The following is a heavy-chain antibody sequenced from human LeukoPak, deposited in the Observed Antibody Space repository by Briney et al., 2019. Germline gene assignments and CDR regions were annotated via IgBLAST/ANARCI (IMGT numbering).Heavy chain of an antibody. D-gene: IGHD5-12*01. Sequence: VGSLRLSCAASGFTFSNYWMHWVRQAPGKGLVWVSRINTDGSSTDYADSVKGRFTISRDNAKNKLYLQMNSLRAEDTAVYYCARDLDGYRSGNGAWGQGTLVTVPS. V-gene: IGHV3-74*01. CDR1: GFTFSNYW. J-gene: IGHJ5*02. CDR3: ARDLDGYRSGNGA. CDR2: INTDGSST.